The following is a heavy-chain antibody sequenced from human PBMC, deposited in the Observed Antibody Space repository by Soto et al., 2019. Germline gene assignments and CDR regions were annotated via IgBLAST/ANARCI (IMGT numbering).Heavy chain of an antibody. Sequence: SETLSLTCTVSGGSISSGGYYWSWIRQHPGKGLEWIGYIYYSGSTYYNPSLKSRVTISVDTSKNQFSLKLSSVTAADTAVYYCARVALVVVAAFEADAFENSGQGTLVTVPS. CDR3: ARVALVVVAAFEADAFEN. V-gene: IGHV4-31*03. CDR2: IYYSGST. D-gene: IGHD2-15*01. CDR1: GGSISSGGYY. J-gene: IGHJ3*02.